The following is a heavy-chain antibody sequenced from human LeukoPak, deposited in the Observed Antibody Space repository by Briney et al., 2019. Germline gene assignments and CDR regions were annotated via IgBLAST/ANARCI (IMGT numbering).Heavy chain of an antibody. CDR3: ARVRGRDGYNRFDY. CDR2: IYHSGST. D-gene: IGHD5-24*01. Sequence: PSETLSLTCTVSGYSISSGYYWGWIRQPPGKGLEWIGSIYHSGSTYYNPSLKSRVTISVDTSKNQFSLKLSSVTAADTTVYYCARVRGRDGYNRFDYWGQGTLVTVSS. CDR1: GYSISSGYY. V-gene: IGHV4-38-2*02. J-gene: IGHJ4*02.